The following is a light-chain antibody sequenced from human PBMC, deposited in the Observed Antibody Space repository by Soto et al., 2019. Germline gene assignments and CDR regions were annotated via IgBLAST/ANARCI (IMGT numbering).Light chain of an antibody. Sequence: DIQMTQSPSTLSASVGDRVTITCRASQGVISLLAWYQQKSWTAPKLLIYDASSLQSGVPSRFSGSGSGTEFTLTISSLQADDFATYFCQQYDDYPLTFGGGTKVDI. V-gene: IGKV1-5*01. CDR2: DAS. J-gene: IGKJ4*01. CDR1: QGVISL. CDR3: QQYDDYPLT.